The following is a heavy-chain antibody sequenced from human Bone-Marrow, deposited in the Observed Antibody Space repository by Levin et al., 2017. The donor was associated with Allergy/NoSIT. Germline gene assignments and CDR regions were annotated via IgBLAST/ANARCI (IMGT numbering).Heavy chain of an antibody. CDR1: GFSFKRYA. V-gene: IGHV3-23*01. D-gene: IGHD6-6*01. CDR3: ATIEYSSSDRSFYGLDV. Sequence: LSLTCAASGFSFKRYAMSWVRQTPGKGLEWVSTITDSGDRAFYADSVKGRFTISRDNSKDTLNLQMNSLRADDTALYYCATIEYSSSDRSFYGLDVWGQGTTVTVS. J-gene: IGHJ6*02. CDR2: ITDSGDRA.